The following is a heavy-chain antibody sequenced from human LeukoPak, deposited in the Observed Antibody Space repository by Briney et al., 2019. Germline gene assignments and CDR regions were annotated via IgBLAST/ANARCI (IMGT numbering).Heavy chain of an antibody. Sequence: ASVKVSCNAYGYTFTGYYMHWVRLAPGQGLEWMGWINPNSGGTNYAQKFQGRVTMTRDTSISTAYMELSRLRSDDTAVYYCARDPGGFGELFDYWGQGTLVTVSS. CDR2: INPNSGGT. CDR1: GYTFTGYY. J-gene: IGHJ4*02. D-gene: IGHD3-10*01. CDR3: ARDPGGFGELFDY. V-gene: IGHV1-2*02.